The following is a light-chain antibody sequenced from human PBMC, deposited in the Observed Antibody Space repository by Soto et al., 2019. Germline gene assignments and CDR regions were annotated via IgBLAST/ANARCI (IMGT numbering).Light chain of an antibody. J-gene: IGKJ1*01. CDR3: QQYNSYPVE. V-gene: IGKV1-5*03. Sequence: DIQMTQSPSTLSASVGDRVTITCRASQSISSWLAWYQQKPGKAPKLLIYKASSLESGVPSTFSGSGSGTEFTLTISSLQPDDFATYYCQQYNSYPVEFGQGTKGEIK. CDR2: KAS. CDR1: QSISSW.